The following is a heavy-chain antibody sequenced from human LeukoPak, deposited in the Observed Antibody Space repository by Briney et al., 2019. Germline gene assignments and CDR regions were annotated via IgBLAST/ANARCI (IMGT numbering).Heavy chain of an antibody. J-gene: IGHJ4*02. CDR2: INYSGST. D-gene: IGHD3-3*01. CDR3: ARGRYDFWSGYSGYFDY. V-gene: IGHV4-34*01. CDR1: GGSFSGYY. Sequence: SETLSLTCAVYGGSFSGYYWSWIRQPPGKGLEWIGEINYSGSTNYNPSLKSRVTISVDTSKNQFSLKLSSVTAADTAVYYCARGRYDFWSGYSGYFDYWGQGTLVTVSS.